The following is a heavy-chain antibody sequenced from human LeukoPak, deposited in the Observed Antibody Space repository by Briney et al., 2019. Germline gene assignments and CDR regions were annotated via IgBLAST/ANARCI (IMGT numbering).Heavy chain of an antibody. J-gene: IGHJ4*02. D-gene: IGHD1-26*01. CDR1: GFTVGSHF. CDR2: IYTDGST. CDR3: ARDRPYGSYLDFDY. V-gene: IGHV3-66*01. Sequence: QAGGSLRLSCAASGFTVGSHFMNWVRQAPGKGLEWVSVIYTDGSTYYADSVKGRFTISRDNSKNTLYLQMNSLRAEGTAVYYCARDRPYGSYLDFDYWGQGTLVTVSS.